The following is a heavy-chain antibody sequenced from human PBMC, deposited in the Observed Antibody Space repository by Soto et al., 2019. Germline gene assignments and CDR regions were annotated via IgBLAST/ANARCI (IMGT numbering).Heavy chain of an antibody. J-gene: IGHJ6*02. D-gene: IGHD5-12*01. CDR1: GGTFSSYA. CDR2: IIPIFGTA. CDR3: ARLGYSGYDYYHYYGMDV. V-gene: IGHV1-69*13. Sequence: GASVKVSCKASGGTFSSYAISWVRQAPGQGLEWMGGIIPIFGTANYAQKFQGRVTITADESTSTAYMELSSLRSEDTAVYYCARLGYSGYDYYHYYGMDVWGQGTTVTSP.